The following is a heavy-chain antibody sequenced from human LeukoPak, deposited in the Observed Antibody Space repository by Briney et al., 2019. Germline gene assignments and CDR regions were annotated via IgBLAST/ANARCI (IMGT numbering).Heavy chain of an antibody. V-gene: IGHV3-23*01. Sequence: PGGSLRLSCAASGFTFSSYAMSWVRQAPGKGLEWVSAISGSGGSTYYADSVKGRFTISRDNSKNTLYLQMNSLRAEDTAVYYCAKDRIIVVVVAATRGNYFDYWSQGTLVTVSS. CDR1: GFTFSSYA. CDR3: AKDRIIVVVVAATRGNYFDY. D-gene: IGHD2-15*01. J-gene: IGHJ4*02. CDR2: ISGSGGST.